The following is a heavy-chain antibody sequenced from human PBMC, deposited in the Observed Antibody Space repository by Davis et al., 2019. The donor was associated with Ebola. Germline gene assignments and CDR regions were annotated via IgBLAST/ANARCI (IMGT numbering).Heavy chain of an antibody. CDR1: GFTFSSYS. CDR2: ISSSSSYI. V-gene: IGHV3-21*01. J-gene: IGHJ4*02. Sequence: GGSLKISCAASGFTFSSYSMNWVRQAPGKGLEWVSSISSSSSYIYYGDSVKGRFTISRDNAKNSLYLQMNSLRAEDTAVYYCATPSSSNRGYWGQGTLVTVSS. D-gene: IGHD6-13*01. CDR3: ATPSSSNRGY.